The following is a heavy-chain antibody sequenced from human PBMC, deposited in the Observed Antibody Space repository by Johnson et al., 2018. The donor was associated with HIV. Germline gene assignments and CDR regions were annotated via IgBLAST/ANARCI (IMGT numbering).Heavy chain of an antibody. D-gene: IGHD6-13*01. V-gene: IGHV3-30*02. Sequence: QVQLVESGGGLVKPGGSLRLSCAASGFTFSNAWMSWVRQAPGKGLDWVSFIRYDGSTKYYADSVKARFTISRDNSKNTLYLQMNSLGAEDTAVYYCAKDEEGYSSAWSAGTAFDIWGQGTMVTVSS. CDR1: GFTFSNAW. J-gene: IGHJ3*02. CDR3: AKDEEGYSSAWSAGTAFDI. CDR2: IRYDGSTK.